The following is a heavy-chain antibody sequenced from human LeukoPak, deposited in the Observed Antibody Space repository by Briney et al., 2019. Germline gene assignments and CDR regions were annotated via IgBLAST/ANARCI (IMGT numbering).Heavy chain of an antibody. V-gene: IGHV3-21*01. CDR2: ISSSSSYI. J-gene: IGHJ3*02. CDR1: GFTFSDCA. CDR3: ARENYYGNAFDI. D-gene: IGHD3-10*01. Sequence: GGSLRLSCAASGFTFSDCAMSWVRQAPGKGLEWVSSISSSSSYIYYADSVKGRFTISRDNAKNSLYLQMNSLRAEDTAVYYCARENYYGNAFDIWGQGTMVTVSS.